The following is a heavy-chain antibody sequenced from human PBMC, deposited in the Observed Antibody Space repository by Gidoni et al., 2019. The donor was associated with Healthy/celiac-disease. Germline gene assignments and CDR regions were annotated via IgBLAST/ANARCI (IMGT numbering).Heavy chain of an antibody. J-gene: IGHJ6*02. D-gene: IGHD3-9*01. Sequence: EVQLVESGGGLVKPGGSLRLSCAASGFTFSNAWMSWVRQAPGKGLEWVGRIKSKTDGGTTDYAAPVKGRFTISRDDAKNTLYLQMNSLKTEDTAVYYCTTARDILTGYRPYYYGMDVWGQGTTVTVSS. V-gene: IGHV3-15*01. CDR3: TTARDILTGYRPYYYGMDV. CDR2: IKSKTDGGTT. CDR1: GFTFSNAW.